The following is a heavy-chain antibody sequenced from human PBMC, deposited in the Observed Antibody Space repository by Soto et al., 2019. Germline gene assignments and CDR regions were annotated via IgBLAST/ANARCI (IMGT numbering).Heavy chain of an antibody. CDR3: ARDMGSAMTTRIFDH. J-gene: IGHJ4*02. V-gene: IGHV4-30-4*01. CDR1: GGSVDSGNHY. D-gene: IGHD4-17*01. CDR2: IYYGEST. Sequence: QVLVQESGPGLVKPSQTLTLSCTVSGGSVDSGNHYWNWIRQPPGKGLEWIGYIYYGESTYYNPSLKIRATISVDTSQSRFSLRLTSVTAADTAVYYCARDMGSAMTTRIFDHWGQGTLVTVSS.